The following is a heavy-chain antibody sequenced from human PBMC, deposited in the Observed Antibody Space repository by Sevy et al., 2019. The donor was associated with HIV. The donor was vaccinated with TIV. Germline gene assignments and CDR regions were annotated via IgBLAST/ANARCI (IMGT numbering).Heavy chain of an antibody. V-gene: IGHV3-53*01. CDR2: MYSGGSP. J-gene: IGHJ5*02. CDR1: GFSISNNY. CDR3: ARGYCGGGSCTAFDP. D-gene: IGHD2-15*01. Sequence: GGSLRLSCAASGFSISNNYTAWVRQAPGKGLEWVSVMYSGGSPYYADSVKGRFALSGDMSKNTVYLQMNSLRAEDTAVYYCARGYCGGGSCTAFDPWGQGTLVTVSS.